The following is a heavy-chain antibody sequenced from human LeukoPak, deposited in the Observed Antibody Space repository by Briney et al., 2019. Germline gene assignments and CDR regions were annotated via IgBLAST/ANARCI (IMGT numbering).Heavy chain of an antibody. D-gene: IGHD3-10*01. CDR1: GYTFTGYY. CDR2: ISPNSGGT. CDR3: ARGTMVRGVPRDY. Sequence: ASVKVSCKASGYTFTGYYMHWVRQAPGQGLEWMGRISPNSGGTNYAQKFQGRVTMTRDTSISTAYMELSRLRSDDTAVYYCARGTMVRGVPRDYWGQGTLVTVSS. J-gene: IGHJ4*02. V-gene: IGHV1-2*06.